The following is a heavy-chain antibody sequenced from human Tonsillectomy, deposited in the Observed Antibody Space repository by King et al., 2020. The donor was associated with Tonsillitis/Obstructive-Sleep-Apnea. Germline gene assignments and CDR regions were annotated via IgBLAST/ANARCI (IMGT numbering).Heavy chain of an antibody. Sequence: VQLVESGGGVVQPGRPLRLSCAASGFTFSSYAMHWVRQAPGKGLEWVALISYDGNNKHYADSVKGRFTISRDNSKNTVYLQMNRLRTEDTAVYYCAQRWGSIIVVRPIFDPWGQGTLVTVSS. J-gene: IGHJ5*02. D-gene: IGHD2/OR15-2a*01. CDR2: ISYDGNNK. CDR1: GFTFSSYA. CDR3: AQRWGSIIVVRPIFDP. V-gene: IGHV3-30*04.